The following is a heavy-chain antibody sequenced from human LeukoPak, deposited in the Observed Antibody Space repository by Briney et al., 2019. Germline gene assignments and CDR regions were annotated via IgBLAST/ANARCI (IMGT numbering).Heavy chain of an antibody. CDR2: IDAGGTT. CDR1: RITVSVNY. Sequence: PGGSLRLSCAASRITVSVNYMSWVRQAPGKGLEWVSVIDAGGTTYYADSVKGRFTISRANSKNTLSLQMNSLRAEDTAVYYCARPNSGSYAWAFDMWGQGTMVTVSS. J-gene: IGHJ3*02. D-gene: IGHD1-26*01. CDR3: ARPNSGSYAWAFDM. V-gene: IGHV3-66*02.